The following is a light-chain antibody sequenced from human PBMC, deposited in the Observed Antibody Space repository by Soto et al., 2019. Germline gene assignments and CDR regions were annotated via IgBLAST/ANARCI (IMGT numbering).Light chain of an antibody. CDR2: QDS. Sequence: SYELTQPPSVSVSPGQTASITCSGDKLGDKYACWYQQKPGQSPVLVIYQDSKRPSGIPERFSGSNSGNTATLTISGTQAMDEADYYCQAWDSSTACVVLGGGTQLTVL. V-gene: IGLV3-1*01. CDR3: QAWDSSTACVV. CDR1: KLGDKY. J-gene: IGLJ2*01.